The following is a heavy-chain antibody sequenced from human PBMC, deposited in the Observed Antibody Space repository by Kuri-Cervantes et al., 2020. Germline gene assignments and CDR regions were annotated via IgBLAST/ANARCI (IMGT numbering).Heavy chain of an antibody. CDR2: IIPIFGTA. D-gene: IGHD2-21*02. CDR3: ARSPIVVVTQYYFDY. J-gene: IGHJ4*02. Sequence: SVKVSCKASGYDFNSYGFSWVRQAPGQGLEWMGGIIPIFGTANYAQKFQGRVTITADESTSTAYMELSSLRSEDTAVYYCARSPIVVVTQYYFDYWGQGTLVTVSS. CDR1: GYDFNSYG. V-gene: IGHV1-69*13.